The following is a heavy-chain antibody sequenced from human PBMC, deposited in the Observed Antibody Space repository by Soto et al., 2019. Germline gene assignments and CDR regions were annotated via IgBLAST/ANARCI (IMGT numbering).Heavy chain of an antibody. CDR1: GFTFSSYA. D-gene: IGHD3-16*01. CDR3: ARAGLHLGEDY. V-gene: IGHV3-64*01. Sequence: EVQLVESGGGLVQPGGSLRLSCAASGFTFSSYAMHWVRQAPGKGLEYVSAISSNGGSTYYANSVKGRFIISRDNSKNTLYLQMGSLRAEDMAVYYCARAGLHLGEDYWGQGTLVTVSS. J-gene: IGHJ4*02. CDR2: ISSNGGST.